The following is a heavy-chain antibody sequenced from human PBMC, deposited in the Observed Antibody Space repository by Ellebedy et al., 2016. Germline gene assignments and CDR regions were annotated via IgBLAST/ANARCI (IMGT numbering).Heavy chain of an antibody. CDR3: AKEVGGYYYYGMDV. CDR1: GLTFSNFF. V-gene: IGHV3-23*01. J-gene: IGHJ6*02. Sequence: GESLKISXAVSGLTFSNFFMSWVRQAPGKGLEWVATISGDGGSTNFADSVKGRFTISRDNSKNTLYLQMNSLRAEDTAVYYCAKEVGGYYYYGMDVWGQGTTVTVSS. CDR2: ISGDGGST.